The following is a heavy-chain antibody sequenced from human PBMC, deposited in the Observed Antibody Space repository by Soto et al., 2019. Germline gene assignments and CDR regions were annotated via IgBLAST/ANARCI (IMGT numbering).Heavy chain of an antibody. CDR1: GFTFGNYA. CDR2: IRSKAYGGTT. Sequence: SLRLSCTASGFTFGNYAMSWFRQAPKKGLEWVGFIRSKAYGGTTEYAASVKGRFTISRDDSKSIAYLQMNSLKTEDTAVYYCTRDLPPYYDYVWGSYRSNGMDVWGQGTTVTVSS. CDR3: TRDLPPYYDYVWGSYRSNGMDV. D-gene: IGHD3-16*02. V-gene: IGHV3-49*03. J-gene: IGHJ6*02.